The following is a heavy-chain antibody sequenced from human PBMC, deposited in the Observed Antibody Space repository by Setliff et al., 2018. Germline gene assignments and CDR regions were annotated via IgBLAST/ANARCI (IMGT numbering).Heavy chain of an antibody. CDR3: AHKYGDYVRYFQH. J-gene: IGHJ1*01. Sequence: TLSLTCTVSGGSISSSSYYWGWIRQPPGKALEWLALIYWNDEKRYSPSLKSRLTITKDTSKNQVVLTMTNMDPVDTATYYCAHKYGDYVRYFQHWGQGTLVTVSS. CDR1: GGSISSSSYY. V-gene: IGHV2-5*01. D-gene: IGHD4-17*01. CDR2: IYWNDEK.